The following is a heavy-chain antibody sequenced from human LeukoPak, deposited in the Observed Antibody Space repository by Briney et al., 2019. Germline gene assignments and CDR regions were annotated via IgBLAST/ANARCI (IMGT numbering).Heavy chain of an antibody. CDR2: IIPIFGTA. CDR3: ARDGYHAFDI. Sequence: GASVKVSCKASGGTFSNYAISWVRQAPGQGLEWMGGIIPIFGTANYAQKFRGRVTMTRDTSTSTVYMELSSLRSEDTAVYYCARDGYHAFDIWGQGTMVTVSS. D-gene: IGHD5-12*01. V-gene: IGHV1-69*05. CDR1: GGTFSNYA. J-gene: IGHJ3*02.